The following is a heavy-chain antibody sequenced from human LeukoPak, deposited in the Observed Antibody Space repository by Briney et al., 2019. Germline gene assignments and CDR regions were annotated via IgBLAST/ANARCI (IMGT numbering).Heavy chain of an antibody. V-gene: IGHV3-53*05. CDR2: IYSGGST. Sequence: GGSLRLSCAASGFTVSSNYMSWVRQAPGKGLEWVSVIYSGGSTYYADSVKGRFTISRDNSKNTLYLQMNSLRAEDTAVYYCARGNYYYDSSGYPASAFDIWGQGTMVTVSS. CDR3: ARGNYYYDSSGYPASAFDI. CDR1: GFTVSSNY. D-gene: IGHD3-22*01. J-gene: IGHJ3*02.